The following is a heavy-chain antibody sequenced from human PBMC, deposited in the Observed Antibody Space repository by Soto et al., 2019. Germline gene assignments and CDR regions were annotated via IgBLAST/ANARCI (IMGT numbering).Heavy chain of an antibody. CDR1: GFTLDKYT. CDR2: SFSSGGT. Sequence: SLRLSCAAFGFTLDKYTMGWVRQAPGKGLEWVAESFSSGGTQYADSVKGRFTISRDNSRNMVFLQMNGLRVEDTALYYCARDREPDGIWTFDSWGQRALVTVSS. CDR3: ARDREPDGIWTFDS. D-gene: IGHD3-9*01. V-gene: IGHV3-53*01. J-gene: IGHJ4*02.